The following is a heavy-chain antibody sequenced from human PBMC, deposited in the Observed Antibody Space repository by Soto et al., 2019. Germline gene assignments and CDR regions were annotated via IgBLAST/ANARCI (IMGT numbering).Heavy chain of an antibody. Sequence: ETLSLTCTVSGDSIDTSSYCWGWIRKPPGKGLEWIGSVCYRGTTYYNPSLKSRLTISVDTSKRQFSLKLSSVTAADTAVFYWARQGEHSSSYFLDSWGEGXLVTVSS. V-gene: IGHV4-39*01. CDR2: VCYRGTT. CDR1: GDSIDTSSYC. D-gene: IGHD6-6*01. J-gene: IGHJ4*02. CDR3: ARQGEHSSSYFLDS.